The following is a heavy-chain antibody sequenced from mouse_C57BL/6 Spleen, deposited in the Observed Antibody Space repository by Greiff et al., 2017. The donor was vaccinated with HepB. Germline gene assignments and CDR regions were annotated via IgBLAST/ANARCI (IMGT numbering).Heavy chain of an antibody. J-gene: IGHJ2*01. CDR1: GYTFTSYG. CDR2: IYPRRGNT. D-gene: IGHD1-1*01. Sequence: VQLQQSGAELARPGASVKLSCKASGYTFTSYGISWVKQRTGQGLEWIGEIYPRRGNTYYNEKFKGKATLTADKSSSTAYMELRSLTSEDSAVYFCARSPITTVVRDYFDYWGQGTTLTVSS. V-gene: IGHV1-81*01. CDR3: ARSPITTVVRDYFDY.